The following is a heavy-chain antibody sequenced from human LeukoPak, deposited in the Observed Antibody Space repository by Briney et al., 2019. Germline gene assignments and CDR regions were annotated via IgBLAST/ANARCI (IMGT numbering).Heavy chain of an antibody. CDR3: ARYIVATIEGYYFDY. Sequence: PSETLSLTCAVSGGSISSGGYSWSWIRQPPGKCLEWIGYIYHSGSTYYNPSLKSRVTISVDRSKNQFSLKLSSVTAADTAVYYCARYIVATIEGYYFDYWGQGTLVTVSS. CDR2: IYHSGST. J-gene: IGHJ4*02. CDR1: GGSISSGGYS. D-gene: IGHD5-12*01. V-gene: IGHV4-30-2*01.